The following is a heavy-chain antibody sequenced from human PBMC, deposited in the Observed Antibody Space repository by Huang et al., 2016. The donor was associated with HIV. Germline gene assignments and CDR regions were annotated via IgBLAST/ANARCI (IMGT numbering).Heavy chain of an antibody. V-gene: IGHV1-69*13. CDR3: ARDLSYSSGWYTDAFNV. CDR2: IIPIFGTT. J-gene: IGHJ3*01. CDR1: GGTLSTYA. D-gene: IGHD6-19*01. Sequence: QVQLVQSGAEVKKPGSSVKVSCKASGGTLSTYAISWGRQAPGQGLGWMGGIIPIFGTTDDARRLQGRVTITADESTSAVYMEVSSLRSEDTAVYYCARDLSYSSGWYTDAFNVWGQGTMVVVSS.